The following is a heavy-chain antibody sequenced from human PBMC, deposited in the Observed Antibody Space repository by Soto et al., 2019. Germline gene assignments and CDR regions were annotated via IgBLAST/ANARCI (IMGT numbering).Heavy chain of an antibody. CDR3: ARSVVAVIAFGYQYYGMDA. CDR1: GYTVTDLS. J-gene: IGHJ6*02. Sequence: QVHLVQSGAEVKKPGASVKVSCKVSGYTVTDLSIHWVRQAPGKGLEWMGNFEPEDGERIYAQKFQGRVKVTEDTSTNTAYLELSSLTSDDTALYYCARSVVAVIAFGYQYYGMDAWGQGTTVTVS. V-gene: IGHV1-24*01. D-gene: IGHD2-21*01. CDR2: FEPEDGER.